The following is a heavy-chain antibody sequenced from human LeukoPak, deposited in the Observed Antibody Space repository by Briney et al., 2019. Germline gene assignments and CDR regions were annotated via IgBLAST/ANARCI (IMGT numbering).Heavy chain of an antibody. CDR2: ISGSGGST. CDR1: GFTFSSYA. J-gene: IGHJ6*03. CDR3: AKESYYDFWSGLGYYYYYMDV. Sequence: PGGSLRLSCAASGFTFSSYAMSWVRQAPGKGLEWVSAISGSGGSTYYADSVKGRFTISRDNSKNTLYLQMNSLRAEDTAVYYCAKESYYDFWSGLGYYYYYMDVWGKGTTVTVSS. D-gene: IGHD3-3*01. V-gene: IGHV3-23*01.